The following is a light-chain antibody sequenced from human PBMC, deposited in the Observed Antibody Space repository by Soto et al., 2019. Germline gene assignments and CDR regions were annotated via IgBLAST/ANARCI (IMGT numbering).Light chain of an antibody. V-gene: IGKV3-15*01. CDR1: QSVSSN. Sequence: EIVMTQSPATLSVSPGEGVTLSCRASQSVSSNLAWYQQRPGQAPRLLIYGASTRATGIPARFSGSGSGTEFTLTISSLQSEDFAVYYCQQYNNWPRITFGLGTRLEIK. CDR3: QQYNNWPRIT. CDR2: GAS. J-gene: IGKJ5*01.